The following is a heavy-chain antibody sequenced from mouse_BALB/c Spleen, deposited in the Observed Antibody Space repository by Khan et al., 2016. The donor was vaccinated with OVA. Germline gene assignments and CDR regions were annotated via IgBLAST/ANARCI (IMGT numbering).Heavy chain of an antibody. J-gene: IGHJ2*01. CDR1: GYSFTGYF. Sequence: VQLQQSGPELVKPGASVKISCKASGYSFTGYFMNWVMQSHGKSLEWIGRINPHIGETFYNQKFTGKATLTVDESSSTAHMELRSLASEDSAVYYCARIYGSYFDYWGQGTTLTVSS. V-gene: IGHV1-20*02. CDR2: INPHIGET. CDR3: ARIYGSYFDY. D-gene: IGHD1-1*01.